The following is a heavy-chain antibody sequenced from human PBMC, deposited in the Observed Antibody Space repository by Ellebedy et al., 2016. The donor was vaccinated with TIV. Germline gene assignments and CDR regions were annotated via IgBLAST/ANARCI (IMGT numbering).Heavy chain of an antibody. J-gene: IGHJ4*02. CDR3: GKMKGWLQVNSH. CDR2: INSRGSAT. V-gene: IGHV3-11*01. Sequence: PGGSLRLSCAASGFSFSDEYMSWIRQLPGKGLEWVAYINSRGSATYYADSVKGRFTISRDNTKDSLYLQLNSLRAEDTAMYYCGKMKGWLQVNSHWGQGTHVTVSS. CDR1: GFSFSDEY. D-gene: IGHD5-24*01.